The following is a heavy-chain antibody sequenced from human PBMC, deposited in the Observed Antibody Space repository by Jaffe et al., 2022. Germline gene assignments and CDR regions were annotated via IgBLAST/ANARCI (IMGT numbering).Heavy chain of an antibody. J-gene: IGHJ6*03. V-gene: IGHV3-48*03. Sequence: EVQLVESGGGLVQPGGSLRLSCAASGFTFSSYEMNWVRQAPGKGLEWVSYISSSGSTIYYADSVKGRFTISRDNAKNSLYLQMNSLRAEDTAVYYCARTRELLGYYYMDVWGKGTTVTVSS. D-gene: IGHD1-26*01. CDR2: ISSSGSTI. CDR3: ARTRELLGYYYMDV. CDR1: GFTFSSYE.